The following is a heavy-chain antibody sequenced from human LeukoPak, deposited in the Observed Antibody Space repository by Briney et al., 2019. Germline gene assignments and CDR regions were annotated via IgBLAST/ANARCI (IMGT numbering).Heavy chain of an antibody. CDR3: ARASRFLVRYYMDV. CDR1: GGSFSDYY. CDR2: INHSGST. J-gene: IGHJ6*03. Sequence: SETLSLTCAVYGGSFSDYYRSWIRQPPGKGLEWIGEINHSGSTNYNPSPKSRVTISVDTSKTQFSLKLSSVTAADTAVYYCARASRFLVRYYMDVWGKGTTVTVSS. D-gene: IGHD3-3*01. V-gene: IGHV4-34*01.